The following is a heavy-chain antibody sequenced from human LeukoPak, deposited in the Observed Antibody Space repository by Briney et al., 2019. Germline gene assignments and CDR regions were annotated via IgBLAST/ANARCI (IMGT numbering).Heavy chain of an antibody. CDR3: ARRVPLYYGSGSYWFDP. Sequence: VASVKVSCKASGYTFTGYYMHWARQAPGQGLEWMGWINPNSGNTGYAQKFQGRVTMTRNTSISTAYMELSSLRSEDTTVYYCARRVPLYYGSGSYWFDPWGQGTLVTVSS. D-gene: IGHD3-10*01. J-gene: IGHJ5*02. V-gene: IGHV1-8*02. CDR2: INPNSGNT. CDR1: GYTFTGYY.